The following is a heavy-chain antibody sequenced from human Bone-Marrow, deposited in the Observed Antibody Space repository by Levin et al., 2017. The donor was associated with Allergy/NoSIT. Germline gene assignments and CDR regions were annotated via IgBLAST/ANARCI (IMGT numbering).Heavy chain of an antibody. D-gene: IGHD3-9*01. Sequence: GESLKISCAASGFTFSSYAMHWVRQAPGKGLEWVSLISYDGGNKNYAASVKGRFTISRDNSKNTLSLQMGSLRVEDTAIYYCARDLLAGPERGERYYYYGLDLWGQGTTVTVSS. CDR1: GFTFSSYA. CDR3: ARDLLAGPERGERYYYYGLDL. V-gene: IGHV3-30-3*01. J-gene: IGHJ6*02. CDR2: ISYDGGNK.